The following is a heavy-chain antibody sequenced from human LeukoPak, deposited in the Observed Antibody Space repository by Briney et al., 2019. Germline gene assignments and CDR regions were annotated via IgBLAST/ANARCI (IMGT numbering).Heavy chain of an antibody. V-gene: IGHV3-30*19. J-gene: IGHJ3*02. Sequence: GGSLRLSCVSSGFIFTSHGMQWVRQAPGKGLEWVAGISDDGSSEHYADSVKGRFTISRDNSDNTLYVQMNSLRVEDTAVYYCARESYGSGHCAAFGIWGQGTLVTVSS. D-gene: IGHD3-16*01. CDR1: GFIFTSHG. CDR2: ISDDGSSE. CDR3: ARESYGSGHCAAFGI.